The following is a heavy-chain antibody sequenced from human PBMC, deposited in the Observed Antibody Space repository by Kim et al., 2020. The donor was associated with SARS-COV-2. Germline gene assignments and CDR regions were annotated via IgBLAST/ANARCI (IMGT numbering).Heavy chain of an antibody. CDR2: DGSEK. D-gene: IGHD2-2*01. Sequence: DGSEKNCVDSVRGRFTSSRDNAEESLYLQMDSLRAEDTAVYYCASLKYDYWGRGALVTVSS. CDR3: ASLKYDY. V-gene: IGHV3-7*01. J-gene: IGHJ4*02.